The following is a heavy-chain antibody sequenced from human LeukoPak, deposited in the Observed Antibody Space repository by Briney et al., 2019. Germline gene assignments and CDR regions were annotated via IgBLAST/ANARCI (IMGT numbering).Heavy chain of an antibody. V-gene: IGHV4-59*08. CDR1: GDSMTNYY. Sequence: SETLSLTCTVSGDSMTNYYWSWIRQPPGMGPEWLGYISYSGSTNYNPSLKSRVTFSIDTSKNQFSLWLESVTAADTAVYYCASAPHVNYFDFWGQGALVTVSA. J-gene: IGHJ4*02. D-gene: IGHD2/OR15-2a*01. CDR3: ASAPHVNYFDF. CDR2: ISYSGST.